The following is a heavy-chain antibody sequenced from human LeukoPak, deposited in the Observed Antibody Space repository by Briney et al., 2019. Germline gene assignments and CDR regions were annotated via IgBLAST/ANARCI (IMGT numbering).Heavy chain of an antibody. CDR3: ARGGITSLLNWFDP. CDR1: GDSISSSNYF. D-gene: IGHD3-16*01. V-gene: IGHV4-39*07. J-gene: IGHJ5*02. CDR2: MFYYGST. Sequence: LETLSLTCTVAGDSISSSNYFWGWIRQPPGKGLEWIGSMFYYGSTYYNASLKSRVTISLDTSKKQFSLKLRSVTAADTAVYYCARGGITSLLNWFDPWGQGILVTVSS.